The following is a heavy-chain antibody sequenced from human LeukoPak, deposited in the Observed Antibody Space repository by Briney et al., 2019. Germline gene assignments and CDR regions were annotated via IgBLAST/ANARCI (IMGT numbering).Heavy chain of an antibody. CDR3: ARFKCGGDCYYDY. CDR1: GFTFSSFA. J-gene: IGHJ4*02. D-gene: IGHD2-21*01. V-gene: IGHV3-21*01. Sequence: GGSLRLSCAASGFTFSSFAMSWVRQAPGKGLEWVSSISSSSSYIYYADSVKGRFTISRDNAKNSLYLQMNSLRAEDTAVYYCARFKCGGDCYYDYWGQGTLVTVSS. CDR2: ISSSSSYI.